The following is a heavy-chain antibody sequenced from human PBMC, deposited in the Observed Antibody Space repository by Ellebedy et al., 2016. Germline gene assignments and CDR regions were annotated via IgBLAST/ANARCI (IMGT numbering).Heavy chain of an antibody. Sequence: ASVKVSXKASRYTFTSDDINWVRQATGQGLEWMGWMNPNTGTTGYAQRFQGRLTMTRNTSISTAYMELSSLRPEDAAVYYCARGWPYFFGSGIKDWGQGTQLTVSS. CDR2: MNPNTGTT. J-gene: IGHJ4*02. D-gene: IGHD3-10*01. CDR1: RYTFTSDD. V-gene: IGHV1-8*01. CDR3: ARGWPYFFGSGIKD.